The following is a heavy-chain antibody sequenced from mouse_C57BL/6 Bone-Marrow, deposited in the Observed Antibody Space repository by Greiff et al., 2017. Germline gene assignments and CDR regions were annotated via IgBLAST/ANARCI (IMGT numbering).Heavy chain of an antibody. J-gene: IGHJ2*01. V-gene: IGHV1-62-2*01. Sequence: LVKPGASVKLSCKASGYIFTEYTIHWVKQRSGQGLEWIGWFYPGSGSIKYNERFKDKATLNADKSSNTVYMELSRLTSEDSAVYFCARHERYYDYEGYFDYWGQGTTLTVSS. CDR2: FYPGSGSI. CDR1: GYIFTEYT. D-gene: IGHD2-4*01. CDR3: ARHERYYDYEGYFDY.